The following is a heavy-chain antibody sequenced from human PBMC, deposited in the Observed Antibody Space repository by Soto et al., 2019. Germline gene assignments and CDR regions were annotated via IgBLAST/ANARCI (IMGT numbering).Heavy chain of an antibody. V-gene: IGHV2-5*02. J-gene: IGHJ4*02. Sequence: QITLNESGPTLVKPRQTLTLTCTFSGFSLTTSGVGVGWIRQSPGKAPEWLALIYWDDDKRYSPSLKSRLTITKDPSKNHVVLTMADLDPADTATYYCAHRVLRTVFGLVTTTAIYFDFWGQGTPVAVSS. CDR3: AHRVLRTVFGLVTTTAIYFDF. CDR1: GFSLTTSGVG. D-gene: IGHD3-3*01. CDR2: IYWDDDK.